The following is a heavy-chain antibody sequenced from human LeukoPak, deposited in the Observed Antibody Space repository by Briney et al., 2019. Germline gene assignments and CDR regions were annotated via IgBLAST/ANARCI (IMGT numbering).Heavy chain of an antibody. V-gene: IGHV3-11*01. D-gene: IGHD2-21*01. CDR2: ITGKGTTK. CDR1: GFNFSAYY. CDR3: ARAPRGCAGECYSTYGDA. J-gene: IGHJ5*02. Sequence: KPGGSLSLSCQISGFNFSAYYIHWIRRAPGKGLEWVLFITGKGTTKSYIESAKGRFPIPRDNSRDSVSLQMNRLGEAVSALYYCARAPRGCAGECYSTYGDAWGKGTLVTVSS.